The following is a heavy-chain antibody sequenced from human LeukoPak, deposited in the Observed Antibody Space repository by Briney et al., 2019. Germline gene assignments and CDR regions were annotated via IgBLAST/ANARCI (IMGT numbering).Heavy chain of an antibody. CDR3: ARERSSTSGYFDY. V-gene: IGHV1-69*13. CDR2: IIPIFGTA. CDR1: GGTFSSYA. J-gene: IGHJ4*02. Sequence: GASVKVSXKASGGTFSSYAISWVRQAPGQGLEWMGGIIPIFGTANYAQKFQGRVTITADESTSTAYMELSSLRSEDTAVYYCARERSSTSGYFDYWGQGTLVTVSS. D-gene: IGHD2-2*01.